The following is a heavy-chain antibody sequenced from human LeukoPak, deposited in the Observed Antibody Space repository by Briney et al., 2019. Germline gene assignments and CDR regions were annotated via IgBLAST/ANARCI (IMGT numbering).Heavy chain of an antibody. V-gene: IGHV1-8*01. CDR3: ARRYDSGSYHLPH. CDR1: GYTFTSYD. D-gene: IGHD3-10*01. Sequence: ASVKVSCKASGYTFTSYDINWVRQAAGQGLEWMGWMNPNSGNTGYGQKFQGRITMARNTSISTAYMELSSLTSEDTAVYFCARRYDSGSYHLPHWGQGTLVTVSS. J-gene: IGHJ4*02. CDR2: MNPNSGNT.